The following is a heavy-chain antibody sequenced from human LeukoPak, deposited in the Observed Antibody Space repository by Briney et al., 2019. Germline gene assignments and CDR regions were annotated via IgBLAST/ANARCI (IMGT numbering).Heavy chain of an antibody. CDR1: GDSISSGAYS. CDR2: IYHTGNT. V-gene: IGHV4-30-2*01. J-gene: IGHJ5*02. Sequence: SETLSLTCAVSGDSISSGAYSWNWIRQPPGKGLEWIGYIYHTGNTFYNPSLKSRVSISVDRSNNQFSLRLTSVTAADTAVYYCARGFFVRENPGSWFDPWGQGTLVTVPP. CDR3: ARGFFVRENPGSWFDP. D-gene: IGHD3-10*02.